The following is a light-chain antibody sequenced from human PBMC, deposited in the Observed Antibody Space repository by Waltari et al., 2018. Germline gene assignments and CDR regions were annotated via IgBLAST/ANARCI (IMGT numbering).Light chain of an antibody. Sequence: QSVLTQPPSASGTPGPRVTISCSGSYSNIGSNYFYCYQQLPGTAPKLLIFNNNHRPSGVPDLFSGSKSGSAASVAISGLRSEDEADYYCAAWDDNLRGVFGGGTRLAVL. J-gene: IGLJ2*01. CDR1: YSNIGSNY. V-gene: IGLV1-47*01. CDR2: NNN. CDR3: AAWDDNLRGV.